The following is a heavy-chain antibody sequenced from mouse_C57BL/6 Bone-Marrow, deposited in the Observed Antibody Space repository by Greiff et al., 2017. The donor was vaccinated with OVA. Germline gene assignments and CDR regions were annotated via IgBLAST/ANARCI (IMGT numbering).Heavy chain of an antibody. CDR3: ARDGGYGSRNWYCDV. V-gene: IGHV7-1*01. D-gene: IGHD1-1*01. CDR2: SRNKANDYTT. Sequence: EVNVVESGGGLVQSGRSLRLSCATSGFTFSDFYMEWVRQAPGKGLEWIAASRNKANDYTTEYSASVKGRFIVSRDTSQSILYLQMNALRAEDTAIYYCARDGGYGSRNWYCDVWGTGTTVTVSS. J-gene: IGHJ1*03. CDR1: GFTFSDFY.